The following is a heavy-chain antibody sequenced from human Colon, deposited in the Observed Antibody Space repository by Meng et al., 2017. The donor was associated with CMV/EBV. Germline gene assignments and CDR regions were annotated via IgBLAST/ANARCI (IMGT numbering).Heavy chain of an antibody. D-gene: IGHD3-16*02. CDR3: AREVVPGWYFDL. V-gene: IGHV3-53*01. CDR2: IYSGGST. Sequence: CAASGFTVSTKYMTWVRRAPEKGLEWVLVIYSGGSTYNADSVTGRFTISRDSSKNMLYLHMNSLRAEDTAVYYCAREVVPGWYFDLWGRGTLVTVSS. J-gene: IGHJ2*01. CDR1: GFTVSTKY.